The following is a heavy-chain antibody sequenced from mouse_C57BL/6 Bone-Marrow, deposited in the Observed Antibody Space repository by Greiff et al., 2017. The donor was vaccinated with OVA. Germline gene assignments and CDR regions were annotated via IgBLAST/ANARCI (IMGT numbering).Heavy chain of an antibody. CDR3: AIPSYYYGSSYWYFDV. V-gene: IGHV1-55*01. J-gene: IGHJ1*03. CDR2: IYPGSGST. Sequence: QVQLQQSGAELVKPGASVKMSCKASGYTFTSYWITWVKQRPGQGLEWIGDIYPGSGSTNYNEKFKSKATLTVDTSSSTAYMQLSSLTSEDSAVYYCAIPSYYYGSSYWYFDVWGTGTTVTVSS. D-gene: IGHD1-1*01. CDR1: GYTFTSYW.